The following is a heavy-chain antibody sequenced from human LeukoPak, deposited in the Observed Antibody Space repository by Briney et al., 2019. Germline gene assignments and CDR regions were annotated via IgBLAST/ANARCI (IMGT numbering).Heavy chain of an antibody. Sequence: GGSLRLSCAASGFTFNNFGMHWVRQAPGKGLEWVSFIGYEGVHKYYADSVKGRFTISKDNSKATLYLQMNGLRPEDTAVYYCAKDLHGGYSSDYWGQGTLVTVFS. CDR1: GFTFNNFG. CDR2: IGYEGVHK. J-gene: IGHJ4*02. CDR3: AKDLHGGYSSDY. V-gene: IGHV3-30*02. D-gene: IGHD4-23*01.